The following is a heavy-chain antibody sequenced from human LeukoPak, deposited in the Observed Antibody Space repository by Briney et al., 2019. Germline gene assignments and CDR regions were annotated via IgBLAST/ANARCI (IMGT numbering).Heavy chain of an antibody. V-gene: IGHV3-64*01. Sequence: GGSLRLSCAASGFTFSSYAMHWVRQAPGKGLEYVSAISSNGGSTYYANSVKGRFTISRDNSENTLYLQMGSLRAEDMAVYYFARDPSYSESRGHEFGAFDLWGQGTLVTVSS. J-gene: IGHJ3*01. D-gene: IGHD3-22*01. CDR3: ARDPSYSESRGHEFGAFDL. CDR1: GFTFSSYA. CDR2: ISSNGGST.